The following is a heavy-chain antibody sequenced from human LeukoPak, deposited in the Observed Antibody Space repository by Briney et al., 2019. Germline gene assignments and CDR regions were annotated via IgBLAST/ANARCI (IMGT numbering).Heavy chain of an antibody. CDR2: ISSSSSYI. D-gene: IGHD4-11*01. CDR3: AKAVDDYSNYGYYYYYMDV. CDR1: GFTFSSYS. Sequence: GGSLRLSCAASGFTFSSYSMNWVRQAPGKGLEWVSSISSSSSYIYYADSVKGRFTISRDNSKNTLYLQMNSLRAEDTAVYYCAKAVDDYSNYGYYYYYMDVWGKGTTVTVSS. V-gene: IGHV3-21*04. J-gene: IGHJ6*03.